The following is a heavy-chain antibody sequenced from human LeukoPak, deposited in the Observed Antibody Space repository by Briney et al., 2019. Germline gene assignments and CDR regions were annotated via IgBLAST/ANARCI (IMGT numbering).Heavy chain of an antibody. CDR2: INPSGST. J-gene: IGHJ6*03. CDR1: GGSFSGYY. Sequence: SETLSLTCAVYGGSFSGYYWSWIRQPPGKGLEWIGEINPSGSTNYNPSLKSRVTISVDTSKNQFSLKLSSVTAADTAVYYCASVRSKSFYYVDVWGRGTTVTVSS. CDR3: ASVRSKSFYYVDV. V-gene: IGHV4-34*01.